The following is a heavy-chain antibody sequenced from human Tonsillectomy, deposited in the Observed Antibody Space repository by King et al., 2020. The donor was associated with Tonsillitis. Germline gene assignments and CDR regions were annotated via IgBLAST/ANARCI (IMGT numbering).Heavy chain of an antibody. Sequence: VQLVESGGGLVLPGGSLILSFAAAGFTFINYAMSWVRPAPGQGLEWVSTISVSGGSTYFADSVKGRFTISRDNSKNTLYLQMISLRAEDTAVYYCAKAAVAVAVTPFDYWGQGTLVTVSS. CDR1: GFTFINYA. V-gene: IGHV3-23*04. CDR3: AKAAVAVAVTPFDY. CDR2: ISVSGGST. J-gene: IGHJ4*02. D-gene: IGHD6-19*01.